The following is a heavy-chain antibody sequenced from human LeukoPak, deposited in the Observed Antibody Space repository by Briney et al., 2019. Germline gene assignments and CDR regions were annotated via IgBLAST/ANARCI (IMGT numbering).Heavy chain of an antibody. CDR1: GGSFSRYA. D-gene: IGHD3-22*01. CDR2: IIPIFGTA. V-gene: IGHV1-69*13. Sequence: SVKVSCKASGGSFSRYAISWVRQAPGQGLEWMGGIIPIFGTANYAQEFQGRVTITADEFTRTAYMELRTLRSEDTAIYYCARGSGETGGYYYVYWGRGTPVTVSS. CDR3: ARGSGETGGYYYVY. J-gene: IGHJ4*02.